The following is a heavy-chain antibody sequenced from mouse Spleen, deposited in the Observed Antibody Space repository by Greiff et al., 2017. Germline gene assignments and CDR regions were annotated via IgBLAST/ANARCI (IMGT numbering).Heavy chain of an antibody. CDR2: ISGGGGNT. Sequence: EVNVVESGGGLVKPGGSLKLSCAASGFTFSSYTMSWVRQTPEKRLEWVATISGGGGNTYYPDSVKGRFTISRDNAKNTLYLQMSSLRSEDTALYYCARYDYDGYFDYWGQGTTLTVSS. CDR3: ARYDYDGYFDY. J-gene: IGHJ2*01. D-gene: IGHD2-4*01. CDR1: GFTFSSYT. V-gene: IGHV5-9*01.